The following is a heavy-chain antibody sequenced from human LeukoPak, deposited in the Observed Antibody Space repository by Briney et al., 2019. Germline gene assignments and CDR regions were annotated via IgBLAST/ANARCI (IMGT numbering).Heavy chain of an antibody. CDR2: IYHSGST. V-gene: IGHV4-34*01. Sequence: SETLSLTCAVYGGSFSGYYWGWIRQPPGKGLEWIGNIYHSGSTYYNPSLESRVTISVDTSKNQFSLKLSSVTAADTAVYYCARDWALFYFDYWGQGTLVTVSS. J-gene: IGHJ4*02. CDR1: GGSFSGYY. D-gene: IGHD3-16*01. CDR3: ARDWALFYFDY.